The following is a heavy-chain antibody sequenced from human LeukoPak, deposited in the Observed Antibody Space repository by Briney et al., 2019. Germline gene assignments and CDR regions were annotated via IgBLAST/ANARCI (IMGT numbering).Heavy chain of an antibody. V-gene: IGHV4-61*02. CDR1: GYSISSGYY. J-gene: IGHJ3*02. D-gene: IGHD3-22*01. Sequence: SETLSLTCTVSGYSISSGYYWGWIRQPAGKGLEWIGRIYTSGSTNYNPSLKSRVTISVDTSKNQFSLKLSSVTAADTAVYYCARATYYYDSSGYYYVRAFDIWGQGTMVTVSS. CDR3: ARATYYYDSSGYYYVRAFDI. CDR2: IYTSGST.